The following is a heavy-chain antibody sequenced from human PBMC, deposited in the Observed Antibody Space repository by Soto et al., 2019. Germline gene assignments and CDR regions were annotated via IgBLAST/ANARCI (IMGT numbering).Heavy chain of an antibody. CDR2: IYATGTT. CDR1: GASISGFY. J-gene: IGHJ5*02. Sequence: SETLSLTCTVSGASISGFYWSWIRKSAGKGLEWIGRIYATGTTDYNPSLKSRVMMSVDTSKKQFSLKLRSVTAADTAVYYCVRDGTRTLRDWFDPWGQGISVTVSS. V-gene: IGHV4-4*07. CDR3: VRDGTRTLRDWFDP. D-gene: IGHD1-1*01.